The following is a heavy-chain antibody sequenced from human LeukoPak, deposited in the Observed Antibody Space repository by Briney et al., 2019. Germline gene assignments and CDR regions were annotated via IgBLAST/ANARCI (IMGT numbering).Heavy chain of an antibody. CDR1: GFTFSTYW. Sequence: PGGSLRLSCAASGFTFSTYWMNWVRRAPGKALEWVANISQDGRFKYSVASVQGRFTFSRDNAQNALYLEMNSLRAEDTAVYYCARILPGAVGDVLDLWGQGTMVTVTS. CDR3: ARILPGAVGDVLDL. D-gene: IGHD6-19*01. CDR2: ISQDGRFK. J-gene: IGHJ3*01. V-gene: IGHV3-7*01.